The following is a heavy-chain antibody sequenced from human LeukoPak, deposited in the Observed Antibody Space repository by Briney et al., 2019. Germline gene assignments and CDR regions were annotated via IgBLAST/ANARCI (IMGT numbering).Heavy chain of an antibody. CDR2: IYYSGST. Sequence: SQTLSLTCTVSGGSISSGDYYWGWIRQPPGKGLEWIGSIYYSGSTYYNPSLKSRVTISVDTSKNQFSLKLSSVTAADTAVYYCARLSPNSSYDFWSGYAHDAFDIWGQGTMVTVSS. CDR3: ARLSPNSSYDFWSGYAHDAFDI. V-gene: IGHV4-39*01. J-gene: IGHJ3*02. CDR1: GGSISSGDYY. D-gene: IGHD3-3*01.